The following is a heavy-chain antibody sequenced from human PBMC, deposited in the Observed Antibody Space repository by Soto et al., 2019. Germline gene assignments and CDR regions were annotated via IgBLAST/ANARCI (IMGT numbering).Heavy chain of an antibody. Sequence: EGSLRLSCAASGFTYSTYTMHWVRQAPGKGLEWVAVISYDGNNKFYADSVKGRFTISRDSTKQTLYLQMNSLRPDDTAMYYCARDGVSSTVYSWYYGHCFVHWVHGALVTDSS. CDR2: ISYDGNNK. CDR1: GFTYSTYT. J-gene: IGHJ4*01. V-gene: IGHV3-30-3*01. D-gene: IGHD1-7*01. CDR3: ARDGVSSTVYSWYYGHCFVH.